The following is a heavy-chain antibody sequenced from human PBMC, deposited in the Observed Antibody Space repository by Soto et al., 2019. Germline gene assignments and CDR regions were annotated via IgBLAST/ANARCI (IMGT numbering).Heavy chain of an antibody. CDR2: ISYDGSNK. D-gene: IGHD2-15*01. CDR1: GSTFSNYI. J-gene: IGHJ6*02. V-gene: IGHV3-30-3*01. CDR3: AGGDNYYALGV. Sequence: QLQLVESGGGVVQPGRSLRLSCAASGSTFSNYIMHWVRQAPGKGLEWVAFISYDGSNKDYADSVEGRFTISRDNSKSTLYLQLSSLRPEDTAGHYCAGGDNYYALGVWGQGTTVTVSS.